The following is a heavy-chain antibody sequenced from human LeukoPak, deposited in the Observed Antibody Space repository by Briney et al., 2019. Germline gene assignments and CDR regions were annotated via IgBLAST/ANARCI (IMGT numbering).Heavy chain of an antibody. V-gene: IGHV4-34*01. CDR2: INHSEST. Sequence: SETLSLTCAVSGGSFSGYYWSWIPQPPGKGVEWIGEINHSESTNSNPSLKSRVTISVDTSKNQFSLRLSSVTAADTAVYYCARAGRSGWYPAAFDIWGQGTMVTVSS. D-gene: IGHD6-19*01. CDR3: ARAGRSGWYPAAFDI. CDR1: GGSFSGYY. J-gene: IGHJ3*02.